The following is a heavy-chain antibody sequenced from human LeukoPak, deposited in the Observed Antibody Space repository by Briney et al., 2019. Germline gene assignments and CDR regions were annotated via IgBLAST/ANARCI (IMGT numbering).Heavy chain of an antibody. Sequence: GGSLRLSCVASGFTFSSYSTNWVRQAPGKGLEWDSSITNSGASTDYADSVKGGFTLSRDNAKNSLYLQMTSLSAEDTAVYYCASESSRYGSGSYPPDYWGRGTPVSVSS. CDR1: GFTFSSYS. V-gene: IGHV3-21*01. CDR2: ITNSGAST. D-gene: IGHD3-10*01. J-gene: IGHJ4*02. CDR3: ASESSRYGSGSYPPDY.